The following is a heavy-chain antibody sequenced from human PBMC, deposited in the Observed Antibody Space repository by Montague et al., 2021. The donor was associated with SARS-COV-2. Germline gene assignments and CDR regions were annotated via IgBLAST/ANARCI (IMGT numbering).Heavy chain of an antibody. CDR2: ISSSVSTL. J-gene: IGHJ6*02. V-gene: IGHV3-48*03. CDR1: GFTFSSYE. Sequence: SLRLSCAASGFTFSSYELNWVRQAPGKGLEWVSYISSSVSTLYYADSXXGLFTISRDNAKNSLYLQMNSLRAEDTAVYYCARESSGCFFRRCSRYGMDVWGQGTTVTVSS. CDR3: ARESSGCFFRRCSRYGMDV. D-gene: IGHD6-19*01.